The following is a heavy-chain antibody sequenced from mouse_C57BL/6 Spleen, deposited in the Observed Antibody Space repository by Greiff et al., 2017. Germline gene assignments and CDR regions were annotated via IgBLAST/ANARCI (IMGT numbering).Heavy chain of an antibody. J-gene: IGHJ2*01. CDR2: IDPSDSYT. CDR1: GYTFTSYW. CDR3: ARFIVTTRYFDY. Sequence: QVQLQQPGAELVMPGASVKLSCKASGYTFTSYWMHWVKQRPGQGLEWIGEIDPSDSYTNYNQKFKGKSTVTVDKSSSTAYMQLSSLTAEDSAVYYCARFIVTTRYFDYWGQGTTLTVSS. D-gene: IGHD2-5*01. V-gene: IGHV1-69*01.